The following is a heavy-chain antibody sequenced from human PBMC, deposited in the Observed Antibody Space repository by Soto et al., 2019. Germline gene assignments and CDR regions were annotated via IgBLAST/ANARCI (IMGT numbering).Heavy chain of an antibody. D-gene: IGHD6-19*01. J-gene: IGHJ4*02. CDR1: GYPFTSYG. CDR2: ISAYNGKT. Sequence: QVQLVQSGAEVKTPGASVKVSCKTSGYPFTSYGINWVRQAPGQGPECLGWISAYNGKTSYTQKFQSRVTMTTDTSTSTACLELRSLRSDDTAVYYCARDRLIAVTGLLHYWGQGTLVTVSS. CDR3: ARDRLIAVTGLLHY. V-gene: IGHV1-18*01.